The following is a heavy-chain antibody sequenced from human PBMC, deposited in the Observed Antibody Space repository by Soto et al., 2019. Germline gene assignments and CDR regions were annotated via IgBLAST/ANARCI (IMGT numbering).Heavy chain of an antibody. Sequence: PSETLSLTCAVSGGSISSGGYSWSWIRQPPGKGLEWIGYIYHSGSTYYNPSLKSRVTISVDTSKNQFSLKLSSVTAADTAVYYCASSLRYFDWLLSFYWFDPWGQGTLVTVSS. D-gene: IGHD3-9*01. J-gene: IGHJ5*02. V-gene: IGHV4-30-2*01. CDR1: GGSISSGGYS. CDR3: ASSLRYFDWLLSFYWFDP. CDR2: IYHSGST.